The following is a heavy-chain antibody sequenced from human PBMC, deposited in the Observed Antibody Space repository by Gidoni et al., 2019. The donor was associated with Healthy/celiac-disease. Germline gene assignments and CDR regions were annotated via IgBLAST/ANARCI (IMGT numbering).Heavy chain of an antibody. Sequence: EVQLVESGGGLVQPGGSLSLSCAASGFTFLSYWMHWVRQAPGKGLVWVSRINSDGSSTSYADSVKGRFTISRDNAKNTLYLQMNSLRAEDTAVYYCARSYGDYGMEFWGQGTTVTVSS. J-gene: IGHJ6*02. V-gene: IGHV3-74*01. CDR1: GFTFLSYW. D-gene: IGHD4-17*01. CDR3: ARSYGDYGMEF. CDR2: INSDGSST.